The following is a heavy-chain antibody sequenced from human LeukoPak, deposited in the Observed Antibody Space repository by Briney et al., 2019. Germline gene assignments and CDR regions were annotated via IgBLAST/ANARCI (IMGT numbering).Heavy chain of an antibody. Sequence: GRSLRLSCAVAGFTFSSYGMHWVRQAPGKGLEWVAVIWYDGSNKYYADSVKGRFTISRDNSKNTLYLQMNSLRAEDTAVYYCARGDDYGDSWGQGTLVTVSS. CDR1: GFTFSSYG. J-gene: IGHJ1*01. CDR3: ARGDDYGDS. D-gene: IGHD4-17*01. CDR2: IWYDGSNK. V-gene: IGHV3-33*01.